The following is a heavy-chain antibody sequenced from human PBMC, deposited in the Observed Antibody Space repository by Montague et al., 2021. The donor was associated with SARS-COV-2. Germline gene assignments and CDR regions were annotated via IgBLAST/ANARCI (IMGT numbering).Heavy chain of an antibody. Sequence: SLRLSCAASGFTFSSYGMHWVRQAPGKGLEWVAVIWYDGSNKYYADSVKGRFTISRDNSKNTLYLQMNNLRAEDTAVYYCAAQITMIDYAFDIWGQGTMVTVSS. J-gene: IGHJ3*02. CDR3: AAQITMIDYAFDI. V-gene: IGHV3-33*01. D-gene: IGHD3-22*01. CDR1: GFTFSSYG. CDR2: IWYDGSNK.